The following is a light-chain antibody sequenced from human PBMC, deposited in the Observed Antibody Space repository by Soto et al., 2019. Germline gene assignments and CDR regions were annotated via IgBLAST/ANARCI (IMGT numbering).Light chain of an antibody. CDR2: GTS. J-gene: IGKJ1*01. CDR1: QSVSSSY. CDR3: QQYDSLVT. Sequence: EIVLTQSLGTLSLSPGERATLSCRASQSVSSSYLAWYQHKPGRAPRLLIDGTSSRATGIPDRFSGSGSGTDFTLTISRLEPEDFAVYYCQQYDSLVTFGQGTKVDIK. V-gene: IGKV3-20*01.